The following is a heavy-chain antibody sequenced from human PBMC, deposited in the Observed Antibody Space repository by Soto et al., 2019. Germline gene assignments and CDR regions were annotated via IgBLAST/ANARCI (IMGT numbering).Heavy chain of an antibody. CDR3: ARHQYYYDSNSYRCYFDS. CDR1: GGSISSSNYY. V-gene: IGHV4-39*01. Sequence: SETLSLTCTVSGGSISSSNYYWGWIRQPPGKGLEWIGRIYYSGSTYYNPSLKSRVTISVDTSKNQFSLKLSSVTAADTAVYYCARHQYYYDSNSYRCYFDSWGQGTLVTVSS. D-gene: IGHD3-22*01. CDR2: IYYSGST. J-gene: IGHJ4*02.